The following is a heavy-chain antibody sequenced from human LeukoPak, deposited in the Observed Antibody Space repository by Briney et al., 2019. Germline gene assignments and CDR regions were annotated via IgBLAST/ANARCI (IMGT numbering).Heavy chain of an antibody. CDR1: GFSISSTYY. CDR3: ARINAPVATFDY. D-gene: IGHD2-21*01. Sequence: SETLSLTCAVSGFSISSTYYGAWIRQTPGKGLEWIATITHSGNTYYISPLESRLTKSLDTSKRHFSLRLTSVTAADTAVYYCARINAPVATFDYWGLGTLVAVSS. V-gene: IGHV4-38-2*01. J-gene: IGHJ4*02. CDR2: ITHSGNT.